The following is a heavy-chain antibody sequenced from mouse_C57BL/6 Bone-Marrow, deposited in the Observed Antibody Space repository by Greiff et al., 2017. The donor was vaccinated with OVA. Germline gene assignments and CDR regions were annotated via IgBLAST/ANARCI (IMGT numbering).Heavy chain of an antibody. Sequence: VQLQQSGAELVRPGASVKLSCTASGFNIKDDYMHWVKQRPGKGLEWIGRIYPGDGDTNYNGKFKGKATLTADKSSSTAYMQLSSLTSEDSAVYFCARVDGYYVDYFDYWGQGTTLTVSS. CDR1: GFNIKDDY. CDR2: IYPGDGDT. V-gene: IGHV1-82*01. CDR3: ARVDGYYVDYFDY. J-gene: IGHJ2*01. D-gene: IGHD2-3*01.